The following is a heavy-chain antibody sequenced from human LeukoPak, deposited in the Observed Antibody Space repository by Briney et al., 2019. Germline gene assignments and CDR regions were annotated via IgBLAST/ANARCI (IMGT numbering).Heavy chain of an antibody. J-gene: IGHJ4*02. V-gene: IGHV4-39*01. CDR2: IYDNEST. D-gene: IGHD5-18*01. CDR3: ARHVWGHSSGIFDY. Sequence: PSETLSLTCTVSGVSPRSSDYYWGWIRQPPGKGLEWIGSIYDNESTYYNPFLKSPATMSVDTSRNQFSLKLSSVTAADTAVYYCARHVWGHSSGIFDYWGQGTLVTVSS. CDR1: GVSPRSSDYY.